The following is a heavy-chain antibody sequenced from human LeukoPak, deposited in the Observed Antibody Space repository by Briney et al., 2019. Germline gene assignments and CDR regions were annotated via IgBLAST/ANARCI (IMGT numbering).Heavy chain of an antibody. V-gene: IGHV4-59*01. CDR3: ARESVLWFGELSHYYYYYMDV. D-gene: IGHD3-10*01. Sequence: SETLSLTCTVSGGPISSYYWSWIRQPPGKGLEWIGYIYYSGSTNYNPSLKSRVTISVDTSKNQFSLKLSSVTAADTAVYYCARESVLWFGELSHYYYYYMDVWGKGTTVTISS. CDR1: GGPISSYY. J-gene: IGHJ6*03. CDR2: IYYSGST.